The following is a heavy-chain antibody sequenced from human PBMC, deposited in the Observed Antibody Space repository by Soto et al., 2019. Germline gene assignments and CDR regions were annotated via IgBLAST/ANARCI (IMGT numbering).Heavy chain of an antibody. CDR1: GFTFSSYS. Sequence: GESLKISCAASGFTFSSYSMNWVRQAPGKGLEWVSSISSSSSYIYYADSVKGRFTISRDNAKNSLYLQMNSLRAEDTAVYYCASTPWNYYYMDVWGKGTTVTVSS. D-gene: IGHD1-1*01. CDR3: ASTPWNYYYMDV. CDR2: ISSSSSYI. J-gene: IGHJ6*03. V-gene: IGHV3-21*01.